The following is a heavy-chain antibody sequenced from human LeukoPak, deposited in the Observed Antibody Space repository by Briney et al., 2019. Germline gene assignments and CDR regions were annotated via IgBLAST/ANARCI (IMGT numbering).Heavy chain of an antibody. D-gene: IGHD6-6*01. CDR2: IDHSGST. J-gene: IGHJ4*02. V-gene: IGHV4-34*01. Sequence: ESSETLSRTCTGSGGAVRSDYWSWIRQPPGKGLEWIGEIDHSGSTNYNPSLKSRVTISVDTSKNQFSLKLSSVTAADTAVYYCAGNIAARLDYWGQGTLVTVSS. CDR1: GGAVRSDY. CDR3: AGNIAARLDY.